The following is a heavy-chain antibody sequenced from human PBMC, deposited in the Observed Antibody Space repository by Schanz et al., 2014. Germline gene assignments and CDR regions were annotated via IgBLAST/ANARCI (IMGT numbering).Heavy chain of an antibody. CDR1: GFTFSASA. D-gene: IGHD6-13*01. V-gene: IGHV3-30*04. Sequence: VQLVESGGGLVQSGGSLKLSCAASGFTFSASAMHWVRQAPGKGLEWVAVILYDGSNKYYADSVKGRFTISRDNAKNSLYLQMNSLRAEDTALYYCARDSGSSSWYPSDYWGQGTLVIVSS. CDR2: ILYDGSNK. J-gene: IGHJ4*02. CDR3: ARDSGSSSWYPSDY.